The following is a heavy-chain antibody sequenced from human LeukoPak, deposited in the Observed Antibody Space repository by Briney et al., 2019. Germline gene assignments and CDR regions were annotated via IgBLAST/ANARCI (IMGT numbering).Heavy chain of an antibody. J-gene: IGHJ5*02. CDR1: GGSFSGYY. D-gene: IGHD3-10*01. CDR3: ARNLASPYYYGSGTFKVNWFDP. V-gene: IGHV4-34*01. Sequence: SETLSLTCAVYGGSFSGYYWSWIRQPPGKGLEWIGEINHSGSTNYNPSLKSRVTISVDTSKNQFSLKLSSVTAADTAVYYCARNLASPYYYGSGTFKVNWFDPWGQGTLVTVSS. CDR2: INHSGST.